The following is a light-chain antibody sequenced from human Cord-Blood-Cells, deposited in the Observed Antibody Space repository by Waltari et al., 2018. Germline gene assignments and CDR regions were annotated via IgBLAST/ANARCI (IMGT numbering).Light chain of an antibody. J-gene: IGKJ2*01. CDR3: QQSYSTPYT. CDR2: AAS. V-gene: IGKV1-39*01. Sequence: DIQMTQSPSSLSASVGDRVTITCRASQSISSYLNWYQQKPGKAPKLLTYAASSLQSGVPSRFSGSGSGTDFTLTISSLQPEDFATYYCQQSYSTPYTFGQGTKLGIK. CDR1: QSISSY.